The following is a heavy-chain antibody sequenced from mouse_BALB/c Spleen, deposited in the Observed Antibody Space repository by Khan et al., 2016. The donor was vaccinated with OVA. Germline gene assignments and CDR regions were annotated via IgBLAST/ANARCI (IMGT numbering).Heavy chain of an antibody. CDR2: ISGGSYTI. Sequence: EVQLMESGAGLVQPGGSRKISCVASGFTFSSFGMHWVRQAPEKGLEWVAYISGGSYTIYYTDTVKGRFTITRDNSKNTLYVQMTSLRSEDMAMYDDASTYYCENFFDQWGQGTTLTVSS. V-gene: IGHV5-17*02. D-gene: IGHD1-1*01. J-gene: IGHJ2*01. CDR1: GFTFSSFG. CDR3: ASTYYCENFFDQ.